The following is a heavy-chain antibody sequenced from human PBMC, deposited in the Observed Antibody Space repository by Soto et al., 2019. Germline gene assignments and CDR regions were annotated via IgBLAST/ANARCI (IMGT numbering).Heavy chain of an antibody. CDR1: GGSISSYY. D-gene: IGHD2-15*01. Sequence: SETLSLTCTVSGGSISSYYWSWIRQPPGKGLEWIGYIYYSGSTNYNPSLKSRVTISVDTSKNQFSLKLSSVTAADTAVYYCARDRGGYFDYWGQGTLVTVSS. CDR2: IYYSGST. V-gene: IGHV4-59*01. J-gene: IGHJ4*02. CDR3: ARDRGGYFDY.